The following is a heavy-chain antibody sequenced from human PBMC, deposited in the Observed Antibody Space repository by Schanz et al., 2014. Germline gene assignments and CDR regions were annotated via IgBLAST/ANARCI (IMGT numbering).Heavy chain of an antibody. CDR3: VKGGTNTLDS. Sequence: VQLVESGGGLVKPGGSLRLSCAASGFTFSNYTMYWVRQAPGKGLEWVALISYDGNNKYYADSVKGRFTISRDNSNNTLYLRMISLRAEDTAIYYCVKGGTNTLDSWGQGTLVTVSS. CDR1: GFTFSNYT. V-gene: IGHV3-30*04. J-gene: IGHJ4*02. CDR2: ISYDGNNK.